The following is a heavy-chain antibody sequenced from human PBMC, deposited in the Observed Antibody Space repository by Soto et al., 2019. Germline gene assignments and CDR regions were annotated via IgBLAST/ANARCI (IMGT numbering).Heavy chain of an antibody. V-gene: IGHV1-18*04. CDR1: GYTFTSYG. J-gene: IGHJ4*02. CDR3: ARAWGSIAAAGPFDY. D-gene: IGHD6-13*01. Sequence: ASVKVSCKASGYTFTSYGISWVRQAPGQGLEWMGWISAYNGNTNYAQKLQGRVTMATDTSTSTAYMELRSLRSDDTAVYYCARAWGSIAAAGPFDYWGQGTLVTVS. CDR2: ISAYNGNT.